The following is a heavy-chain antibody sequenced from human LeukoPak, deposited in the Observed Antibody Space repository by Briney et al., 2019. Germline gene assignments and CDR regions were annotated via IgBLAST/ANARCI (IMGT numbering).Heavy chain of an antibody. Sequence: ASVKVSCKASGYTFTGYYTHWVRQAPGQGLEWMGWINPNSGGTNYAQKFQGRVTMTRDTSISTAYMELSRLRSDDTAVYYCARDRARYSTGNNYLPFGLGYWGQGTLVTVSS. V-gene: IGHV1-2*02. J-gene: IGHJ4*02. D-gene: IGHD4-11*01. CDR3: ARDRARYSTGNNYLPFGLGY. CDR2: INPNSGGT. CDR1: GYTFTGYY.